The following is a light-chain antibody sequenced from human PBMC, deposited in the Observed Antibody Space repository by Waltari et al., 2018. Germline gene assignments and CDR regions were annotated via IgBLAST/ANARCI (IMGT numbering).Light chain of an antibody. CDR2: GAS. V-gene: IGKV1-39*01. Sequence: DIQMTQSPSSLSASIGDTITVTCRASQNIRTYLNWYQQKPAKAPKLLIFGASTLPRGVPSRFSGSASGPEFTLTVTNLQPDDFATYFCQQSFSSPWTFGQGTTV. CDR3: QQSFSSPWT. CDR1: QNIRTY. J-gene: IGKJ1*01.